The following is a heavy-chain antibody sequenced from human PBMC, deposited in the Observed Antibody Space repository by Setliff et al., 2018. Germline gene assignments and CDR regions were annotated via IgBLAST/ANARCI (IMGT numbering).Heavy chain of an antibody. CDR1: GGSFSGYY. CDR2: INHSGSI. Sequence: SETLSLTCAVYGGSFSGYYWSWIRQPPGKGLEWIGEINHSGSINYNPSLKSRVTISVDTSKNQFSLKLSSVTAADTAVYYCARGRGWYRASGTGLDYWGQGTLVTVSS. D-gene: IGHD6-19*01. J-gene: IGHJ4*02. CDR3: ARGRGWYRASGTGLDY. V-gene: IGHV4-34*01.